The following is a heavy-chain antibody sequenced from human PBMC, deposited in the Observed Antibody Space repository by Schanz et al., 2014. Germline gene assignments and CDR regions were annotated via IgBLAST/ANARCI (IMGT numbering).Heavy chain of an antibody. CDR2: ISGSGVTI. CDR3: AREDCSATSCYFRY. D-gene: IGHD2-21*01. CDR1: GFTFSSYA. Sequence: EVQLLESGGGLVQPGGSLRLSCAGSGFTFSSYAMSWVRQTPGKGLEWVSVISGSGVTIYYADSVKGRFTISRDNSKNTLYLQMNSLRAEDTAVYYCAREDCSATSCYFRYWGRGTLVTVSS. V-gene: IGHV3-23*01. J-gene: IGHJ4*02.